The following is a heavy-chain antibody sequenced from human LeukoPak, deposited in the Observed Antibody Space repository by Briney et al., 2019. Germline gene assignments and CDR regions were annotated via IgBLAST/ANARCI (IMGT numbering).Heavy chain of an antibody. V-gene: IGHV4-34*01. CDR1: GGSFTDYY. CDR3: ARGLGNLPPGGC. CDR2: INHSGST. D-gene: IGHD1-1*01. Sequence: SETLSLTCAVYGGSFTDYYWNWVRQSPGKGLEWIGEINHSGSTKYNPSLESRVTISVDPSKNQFSLKLNSVTAADTAVYYCARGLGNLPPGGCWGQGTLVTVSS. J-gene: IGHJ4*02.